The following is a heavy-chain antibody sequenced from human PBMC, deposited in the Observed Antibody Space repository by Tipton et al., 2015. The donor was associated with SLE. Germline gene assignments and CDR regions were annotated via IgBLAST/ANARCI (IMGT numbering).Heavy chain of an antibody. V-gene: IGHV3-11*04. CDR3: ARDAGLADDAFDI. CDR1: GFPFSGYS. J-gene: IGHJ3*02. Sequence: SLRLSCVASGFPFSGYSMNWIRQAPGKGLEWVSYISSSGSTIYYADSVKGRFTISRDNAKNSLYLQMNSLRAEDTAVYYCARDAGLADDAFDIWGQGTMVTVSS. CDR2: ISSSGSTI. D-gene: IGHD6-13*01.